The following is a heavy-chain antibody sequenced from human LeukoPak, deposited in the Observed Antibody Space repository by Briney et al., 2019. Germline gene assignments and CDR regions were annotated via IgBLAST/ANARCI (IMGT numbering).Heavy chain of an antibody. CDR1: GVSISSYY. CDR3: ARKAASNWYFDL. J-gene: IGHJ2*01. Sequence: SETLSLTCAVSGVSISSYYWTWIRQPAEKGLEWIGLIYTSGTTNYNPSVKSRVTMSVDTSKNQFSLKLNSVTAADTAVYYCARKAASNWYFDLWGRGTLVTVSS. CDR2: IYTSGTT. V-gene: IGHV4-4*07. D-gene: IGHD6-13*01.